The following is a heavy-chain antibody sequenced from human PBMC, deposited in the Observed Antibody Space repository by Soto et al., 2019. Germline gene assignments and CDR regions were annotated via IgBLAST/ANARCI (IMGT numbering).Heavy chain of an antibody. Sequence: AGGSLRLSCAASEFTFSTYAMIWVRQAPGKGLEWVSAISYGGGTTYYADSVRGRFTISRDNSKNTLYLQMNSLRAEDTAVYYCAKNPGYYYDSTGYHFDYWGQGTLVTVSS. D-gene: IGHD3-22*01. CDR2: ISYGGGTT. J-gene: IGHJ4*02. CDR1: EFTFSTYA. CDR3: AKNPGYYYDSTGYHFDY. V-gene: IGHV3-23*01.